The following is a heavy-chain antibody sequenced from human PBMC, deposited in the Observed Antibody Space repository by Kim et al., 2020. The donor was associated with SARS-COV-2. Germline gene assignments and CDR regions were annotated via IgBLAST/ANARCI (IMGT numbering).Heavy chain of an antibody. V-gene: IGHV5-51*01. J-gene: IGHJ4*02. Sequence: SFQGQVTISADKSISTAYLQWSSLKASDTAMYYCARLKLSSMIVVVPFDYWGQGTLVTVSS. D-gene: IGHD3-22*01. CDR3: ARLKLSSMIVVVPFDY.